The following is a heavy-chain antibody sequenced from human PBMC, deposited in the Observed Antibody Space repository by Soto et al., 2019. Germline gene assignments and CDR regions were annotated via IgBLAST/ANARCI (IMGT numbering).Heavy chain of an antibody. D-gene: IGHD2-21*02. Sequence: LQISCKGSGYSFTSFWIGWVRQMPGKGLEWMGLIYPGDSDTRYSPSFQGQVTISADKSISTAYLQWSSLKASDIAMYYCARRTKADCGCYCYHSALSGAFDIWGQGTMVTV. CDR2: IYPGDSDT. J-gene: IGHJ3*02. CDR3: ARRTKADCGCYCYHSALSGAFDI. V-gene: IGHV5-51*01. CDR1: GYSFTSFW.